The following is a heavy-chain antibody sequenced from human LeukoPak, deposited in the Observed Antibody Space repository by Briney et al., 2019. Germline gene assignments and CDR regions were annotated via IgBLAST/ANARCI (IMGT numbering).Heavy chain of an antibody. J-gene: IGHJ4*02. D-gene: IGHD3-22*01. Sequence: SETLSLTCAVYGGSFSGYYWSWIRQPPGKGLEWIGEINHSGSTNYNPSLKSRVTISVDTSKNQFSLKLSSVTAADTAVYYCARGNYETYDSSDYLDYWGQGTLVTVSS. V-gene: IGHV4-34*01. CDR2: INHSGST. CDR3: ARGNYETYDSSDYLDY. CDR1: GGSFSGYY.